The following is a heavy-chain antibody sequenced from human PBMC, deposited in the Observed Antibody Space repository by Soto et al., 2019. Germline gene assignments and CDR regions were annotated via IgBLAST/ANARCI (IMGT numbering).Heavy chain of an antibody. Sequence: QVQLQESGPGLVKPSETLSLTCTVSGGSISSYYWSWIRQPPGKGLEWIGYIYYSGSTNYNPSLKRRLTLSVDTSTNQFSLKLSSVTAADTAVYYSARADYGGSEPPDYWGQGALVTVSS. CDR2: IYYSGST. V-gene: IGHV4-59*01. CDR1: GGSISSYY. J-gene: IGHJ4*02. CDR3: ARADYGGSEPPDY. D-gene: IGHD4-17*01.